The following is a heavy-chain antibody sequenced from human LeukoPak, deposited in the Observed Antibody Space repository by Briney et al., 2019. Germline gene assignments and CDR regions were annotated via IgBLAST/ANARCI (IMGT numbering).Heavy chain of an antibody. CDR2: IYYRGAT. Sequence: NSSETLSLTCTVSGGAINDYYWNWVRQPPGKGLYWIGYIYYRGATNSNPSLKGRVTTSIDTSKKESSLKLSSETAADTAVYYCAGVFSGRRPFELWGQGTLVTVSS. J-gene: IGHJ4*02. V-gene: IGHV4-59*01. CDR1: GGAINDYY. D-gene: IGHD3-10*01. CDR3: AGVFSGRRPFEL.